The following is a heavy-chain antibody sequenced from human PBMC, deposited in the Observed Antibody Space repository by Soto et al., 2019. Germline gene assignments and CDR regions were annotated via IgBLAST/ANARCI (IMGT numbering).Heavy chain of an antibody. D-gene: IGHD5-18*01. V-gene: IGHV4-31*03. CDR2: ISYVGST. CDR1: GGSINSGGYC. CDR3: SRGILV. Sequence: QVQLQESGPGLVKPSQTLSLTCTVSGGSINSGGYCWSWIRQHPGKGLDGIGCISYVGSTSYNPSLKSRVTISVDTSKNQFSLKLTSVTAADTAVDYCSRGILVWGQGALITVSS. J-gene: IGHJ4*02.